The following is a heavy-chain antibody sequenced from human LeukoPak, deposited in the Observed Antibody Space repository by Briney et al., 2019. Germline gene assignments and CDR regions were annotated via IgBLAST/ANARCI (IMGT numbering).Heavy chain of an antibody. CDR2: IYPGDSDT. CDR1: GYSFTSYW. V-gene: IGHV5-51*01. D-gene: IGHD7-27*01. CDR3: ARHSKNWGSPFPPGPIDY. Sequence: GESLKISCKGSGYSFTSYWIGWVRQMPGKGLEWMGIIYPGDSDTRYSPSFQGQVTISADKSISTAYLQWSSLKASDTAMYYCARHSKNWGSPFPPGPIDYWGQGTLVTVSS. J-gene: IGHJ4*02.